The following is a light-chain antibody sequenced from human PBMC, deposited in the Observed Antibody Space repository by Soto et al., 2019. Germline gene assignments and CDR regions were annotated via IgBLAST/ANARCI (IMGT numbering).Light chain of an antibody. CDR3: QYYGSSPTIT. J-gene: IGKJ1*01. Sequence: EIVLTQSPGTLSLSPGEIATLSFSASQSVINNYQAWYQQKSGQAPTLLIYGASVRATCIPDRCSGRGSGTDFTITSSMVEAEDLAVYCWQYYGSSPTITFGQGTKVDIK. V-gene: IGKV3-20*01. CDR2: GAS. CDR1: QSVINNY.